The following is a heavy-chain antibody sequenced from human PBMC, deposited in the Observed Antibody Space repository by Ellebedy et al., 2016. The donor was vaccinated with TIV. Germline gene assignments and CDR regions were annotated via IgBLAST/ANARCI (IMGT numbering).Heavy chain of an antibody. J-gene: IGHJ3*02. D-gene: IGHD3-16*01. V-gene: IGHV3-53*01. CDR1: GFSVSSNY. CDR3: ARVDRGLAFDI. CDR2: IYSAGST. Sequence: GGSLRLSCAASGFSVSSNYMSWVRQAPGKGLEWVSIIYSAGSTYYADSVKGRFTISRDNSKSTVYLKMNSLRAEDTAVYYCARVDRGLAFDIWGQGTMVTVSS.